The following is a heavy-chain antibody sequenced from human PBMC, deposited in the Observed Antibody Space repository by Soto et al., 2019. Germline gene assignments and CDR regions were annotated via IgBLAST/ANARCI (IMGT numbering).Heavy chain of an antibody. CDR3: ARSRRIRTNGYNYRAYYYYGMDV. V-gene: IGHV1-69*01. J-gene: IGHJ6*02. Sequence: QVQLVQSGAEVKKPGSSVKVSCKASGGTFSSYAISWVRQAPGQGLEWMGGIIPIFGTANYAQKFQGRVKITADESTRTAEMEQSSLRSEDTAVYYCARSRRIRTNGYNYRAYYYYGMDVWGQGTTVTVSS. CDR1: GGTFSSYA. CDR2: IIPIFGTA. D-gene: IGHD5-12*01.